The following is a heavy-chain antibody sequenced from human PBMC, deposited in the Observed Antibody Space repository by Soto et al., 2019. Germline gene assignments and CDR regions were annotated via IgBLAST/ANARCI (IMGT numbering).Heavy chain of an antibody. J-gene: IGHJ4*02. CDR3: ATGLVGYCSGCSCYSDS. CDR2: ISGDNGNT. CDR1: AYTFTNYA. V-gene: IGHV1-18*01. D-gene: IGHD2-15*01. Sequence: QVQLVQSGAEVKKPGASVRVSCQTSAYTFTNYAVSWVRQAPGQGPEWMGWISGDNGNTIYAQKFQGRVTMTTDTSTRKAYMELRSLRSDDTAVYYCATGLVGYCSGCSCYSDSWGQGTLVTVSS.